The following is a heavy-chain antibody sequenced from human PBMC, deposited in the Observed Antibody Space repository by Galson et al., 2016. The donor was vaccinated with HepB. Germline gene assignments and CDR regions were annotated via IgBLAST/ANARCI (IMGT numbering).Heavy chain of an antibody. J-gene: IGHJ6*02. CDR3: ARDLDCSGGSCYDGMDV. V-gene: IGHV3-48*02. D-gene: IGHD2-15*01. CDR2: ISGSSGTI. Sequence: SLRLSCAASGFTFSSYIMNWVRQAPGKGLEWVAYISGSSGTIKYADSVKGRFTISRDNAKKSLYLQMNSLRDEDTAVYYCARDLDCSGGSCYDGMDVWGQGTRSPSP. CDR1: GFTFSSYI.